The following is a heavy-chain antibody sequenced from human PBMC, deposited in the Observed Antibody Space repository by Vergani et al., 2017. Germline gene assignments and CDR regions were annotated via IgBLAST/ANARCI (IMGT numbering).Heavy chain of an antibody. CDR3: ARDGGYYDSSGYYAFDI. D-gene: IGHD3-22*01. J-gene: IGHJ3*02. CDR1: GGTFSSYA. Sequence: QVQLVQSGAEVKKPGSSVKVSCKASGGTFSSYAISWVRQAPGQGLEWMGRIIPIFGTTNSAQKFQGRVTISADESTSTAYMELSSLRSEDTAVYYCARDGGYYDSSGYYAFDIWGQGTMVTVSS. V-gene: IGHV1-69*13. CDR2: IIPIFGTT.